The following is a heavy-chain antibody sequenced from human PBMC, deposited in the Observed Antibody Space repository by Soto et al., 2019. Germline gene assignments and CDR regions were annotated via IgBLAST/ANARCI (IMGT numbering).Heavy chain of an antibody. J-gene: IGHJ5*02. V-gene: IGHV3-64D*06. D-gene: IGHD3-9*01. Sequence: GGSLRLSCSASGFTFSEYSMHWVRQAPGKGLQYVSTISSDGDITYYADSVKGRFTISRDNSKNTLYLQMNSLRPEDTAVYYCVKVSTFYDILAGYYSTNFFDPWGQGTLVTVSS. CDR1: GFTFSEYS. CDR2: ISSDGDIT. CDR3: VKVSTFYDILAGYYSTNFFDP.